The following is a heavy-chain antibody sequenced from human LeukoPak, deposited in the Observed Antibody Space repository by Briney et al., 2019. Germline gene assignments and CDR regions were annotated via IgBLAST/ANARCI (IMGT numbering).Heavy chain of an antibody. CDR2: ISLTGLT. CDR3: SRENGAFSPFGY. Sequence: SSQTLSLTCTVSGGSISSGGYYWSWIRQHPGQGLEWIGEISLTGLTHYNPSLESRVTVSLDKSKNQLSLTLTSVTAADTAVYYCSRENGAFSPFGYWGQGTLVTVLS. D-gene: IGHD2-8*01. J-gene: IGHJ4*02. V-gene: IGHV4-31*03. CDR1: GGSISSGGYY.